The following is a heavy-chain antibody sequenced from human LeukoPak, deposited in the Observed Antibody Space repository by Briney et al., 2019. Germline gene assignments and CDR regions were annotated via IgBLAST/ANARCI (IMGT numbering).Heavy chain of an antibody. D-gene: IGHD2-2*01. J-gene: IGHJ6*03. CDR3: ARDGPAAVSYYYYMDV. CDR2: ISSDGNNK. Sequence: GRSLRLSCAASGFTFRSNAMHWVRQAPGKGLEWVAVISSDGNNKYSADSVKGRFTISRDNSKNTLYLQMNSLRAEDTAVYYCARDGPAAVSYYYYMDVWGKGTTVTVSS. CDR1: GFTFRSNA. V-gene: IGHV3-30*01.